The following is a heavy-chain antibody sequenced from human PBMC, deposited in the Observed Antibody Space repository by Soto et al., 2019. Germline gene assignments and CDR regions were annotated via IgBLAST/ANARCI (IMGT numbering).Heavy chain of an antibody. CDR2: ISSGGDNT. Sequence: PGGSLRLSCTASRFTFSSHAMSWVRQAPGKGLEWVSTISSGGDNTYSADSVKSRFTISRDNSKNTLYLQMNSLRAEDTAVYYCARDFDSYSSGRYGMDVWGQGTTVTVSS. CDR1: RFTFSSHA. V-gene: IGHV3-23*01. J-gene: IGHJ6*02. CDR3: ARDFDSYSSGRYGMDV. D-gene: IGHD6-19*01.